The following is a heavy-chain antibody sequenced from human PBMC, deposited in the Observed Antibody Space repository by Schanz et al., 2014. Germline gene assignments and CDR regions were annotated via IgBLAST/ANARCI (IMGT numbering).Heavy chain of an antibody. D-gene: IGHD1-1*01. Sequence: VQLLESGGGLVQPGGSLRLSCAASGFTLSSYGMHWVRQAPGKGLEWVAFINSDGTKRFYADSVKSRFTISRDNAKNTLYLQMNSLRAEDTAVYYCARGRVLESWGQGTLVTVSS. J-gene: IGHJ5*02. CDR2: INSDGTKR. CDR1: GFTLSSYG. CDR3: ARGRVLES. V-gene: IGHV3-33*08.